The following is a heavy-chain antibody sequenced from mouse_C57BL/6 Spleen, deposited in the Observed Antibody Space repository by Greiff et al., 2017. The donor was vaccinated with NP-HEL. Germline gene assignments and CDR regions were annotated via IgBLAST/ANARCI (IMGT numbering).Heavy chain of an antibody. CDR1: GFTFSSYA. D-gene: IGHD4-1*01. J-gene: IGHJ2*01. CDR2: ISDGGSYT. CDR3: ARDRGTGYFDY. V-gene: IGHV5-4*01. Sequence: EVQLQESGGGLVKPGGSLKLSCAASGFTFSSYAMSWVRQTPEKRLEWVATISDGGSYTYYPDNVKGRFTISRDNAKNNLYLQMSHLKSEDTAMYYCARDRGTGYFDYWGQGTTLTVSS.